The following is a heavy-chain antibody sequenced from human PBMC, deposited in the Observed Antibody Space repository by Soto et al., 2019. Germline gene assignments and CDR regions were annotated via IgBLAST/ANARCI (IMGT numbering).Heavy chain of an antibody. J-gene: IGHJ5*02. V-gene: IGHV4-31*03. D-gene: IGHD5-18*01. CDR1: GASVSTGAYY. CDR2: IYESGYT. CDR3: VRALRHTAMVYPWFDP. Sequence: SETLSLTCTVSGASVSTGAYYWGWVRQRPGKGLEWVGYIYESGYTYYNTSRKSRLTISLDRSNNQFSLGLTSVTAADTAVYYCVRALRHTAMVYPWFDPWGQGTLVTVSS.